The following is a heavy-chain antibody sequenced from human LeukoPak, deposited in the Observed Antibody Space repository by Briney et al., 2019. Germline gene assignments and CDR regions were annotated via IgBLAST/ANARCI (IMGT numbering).Heavy chain of an antibody. Sequence: SETLSLTCTVSGGSISSYYWSWIRQPPGKGLEWIGYIYYSGSTNYNPSLKSRVTISVDTSKNQFSLKLSSVTAADTAVYYCARSRGYSGYDLDYWGQGNLVTVSS. CDR2: IYYSGST. V-gene: IGHV4-59*01. CDR1: GGSISSYY. J-gene: IGHJ4*02. D-gene: IGHD5-12*01. CDR3: ARSRGYSGYDLDY.